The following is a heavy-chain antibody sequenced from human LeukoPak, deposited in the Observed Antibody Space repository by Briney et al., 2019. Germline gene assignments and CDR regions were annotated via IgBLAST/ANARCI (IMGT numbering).Heavy chain of an antibody. CDR1: GSTFSNAW. J-gene: IGHJ6*03. CDR3: TTGGYCSSTSCYDYYYYMDV. Sequence: GGSLRLSCAASGSTFSNAWMSWVRQAPGKGLEWVGRIKSKTDGGTTDYAAPVKGRFTISRDDSKNTLYLQMNSLKTEDTAVYYCTTGGYCSSTSCYDYYYYMDVWGKGTTVTVSS. D-gene: IGHD2-2*01. V-gene: IGHV3-15*01. CDR2: IKSKTDGGTT.